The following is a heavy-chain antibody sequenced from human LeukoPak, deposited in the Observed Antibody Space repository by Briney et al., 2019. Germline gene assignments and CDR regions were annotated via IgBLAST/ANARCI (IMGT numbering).Heavy chain of an antibody. D-gene: IGHD6-19*01. CDR3: AREGGGATSGSALDY. CDR1: GFSFIDHH. J-gene: IGHJ4*02. Sequence: PGGSLRLSCAASGFSFIDHHMAWVRQAPGKGLEWLGRSKKKSDSPTAEYAASVKGRFTISRDESQNSLYLQMNSLKTEDTAVYYCAREGGGATSGSALDYWGQGTLVTVSP. V-gene: IGHV3-72*01. CDR2: SKKKSDSPTA.